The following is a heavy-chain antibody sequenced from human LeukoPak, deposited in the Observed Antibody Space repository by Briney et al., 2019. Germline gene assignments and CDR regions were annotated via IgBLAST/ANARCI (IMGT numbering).Heavy chain of an antibody. CDR2: INPNSGGT. Sequence: ASVKVSCKASGYTFTGYYMHWVRQAPGQGLEWMGRINPNSGGTNYAQKFQGRVTMTRDTSISTAYMELSRLRPDDTAVYYCARELGYCSSTSCRPFDPWGQGTLVTVSS. CDR3: ARELGYCSSTSCRPFDP. D-gene: IGHD2-2*01. J-gene: IGHJ5*02. V-gene: IGHV1-2*06. CDR1: GYTFTGYY.